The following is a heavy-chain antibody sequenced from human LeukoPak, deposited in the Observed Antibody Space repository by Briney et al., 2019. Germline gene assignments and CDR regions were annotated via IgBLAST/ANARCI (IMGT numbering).Heavy chain of an antibody. Sequence: PGGSLRLSCAASGFTFSSYEMQWFRQAPGKGLEWVSYISSSASGIYYADSVRGRFTISRDNAKNSLYLLMNSLRAEDTAIYYCTRGSAAIWGQGTLVTVSS. J-gene: IGHJ4*02. CDR2: ISSSASGI. V-gene: IGHV3-48*03. CDR3: TRGSAAI. D-gene: IGHD6-25*01. CDR1: GFTFSSYE.